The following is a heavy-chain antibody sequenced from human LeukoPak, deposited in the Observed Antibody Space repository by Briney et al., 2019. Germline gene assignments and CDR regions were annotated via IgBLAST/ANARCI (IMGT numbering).Heavy chain of an antibody. D-gene: IGHD2/OR15-2a*01. V-gene: IGHV1-18*04. Sequence: ASVKVSCKASGYTFTDYYLHWVRQAPGQGLEWMGWISVYNGNTKDVQKFQDRVTMTIDTSTSAAYLELRSLRSDDTAVYYCAREVYGSFDYWAQGTLVTVSS. CDR1: GYTFTDYY. CDR3: AREVYGSFDY. CDR2: ISVYNGNT. J-gene: IGHJ4*02.